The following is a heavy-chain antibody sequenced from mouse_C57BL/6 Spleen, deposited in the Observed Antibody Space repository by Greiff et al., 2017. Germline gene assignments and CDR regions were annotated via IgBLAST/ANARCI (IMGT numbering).Heavy chain of an antibody. Sequence: QVHVKQSGAELVRPGTSVKMSCKASGYTFTNYWIGWAKQRPGHGLEWIGDIYPGGGYTNYNEKFKGKATLTADKSSSTAYMQFSSLTSEDSAIYYCARSNYGDYFDYWGQGTTLTVSS. D-gene: IGHD1-1*01. J-gene: IGHJ2*01. CDR3: ARSNYGDYFDY. CDR2: IYPGGGYT. CDR1: GYTFTNYW. V-gene: IGHV1-63*01.